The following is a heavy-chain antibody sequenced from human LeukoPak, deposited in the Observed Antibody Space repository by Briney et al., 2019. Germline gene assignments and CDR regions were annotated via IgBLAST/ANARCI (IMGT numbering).Heavy chain of an antibody. V-gene: IGHV1-18*04. CDR2: ISAYNGNT. Sequence: ASVKVSCKASGYTFTGYFMHWVRQAPGQGLEWMGWISAYNGNTNYAQKLQGRVTMTTDTSTSTAYMELRSLRSDDTAVYYCARVEVDTETGFDYWGQGTLVTVSS. J-gene: IGHJ4*02. CDR3: ARVEVDTETGFDY. CDR1: GYTFTGYF. D-gene: IGHD5-18*01.